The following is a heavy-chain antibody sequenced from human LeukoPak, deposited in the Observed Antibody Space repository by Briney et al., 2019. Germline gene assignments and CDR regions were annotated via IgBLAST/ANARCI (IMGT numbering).Heavy chain of an antibody. CDR1: GDSVSSNSAA. Sequence: SQTLSLTCAISGDSVSSNSAAWNWITQSPSRGLEGLGSTYYRSKWYNDYAVSVKSRITIKPDTSKNEFSLQLNSVTPEDTAVYYCARGSIAAAGTYTFDYWGQGTLVTVSS. V-gene: IGHV6-1*01. CDR2: TYYRSKWYN. CDR3: ARGSIAAAGTYTFDY. J-gene: IGHJ4*02. D-gene: IGHD6-13*01.